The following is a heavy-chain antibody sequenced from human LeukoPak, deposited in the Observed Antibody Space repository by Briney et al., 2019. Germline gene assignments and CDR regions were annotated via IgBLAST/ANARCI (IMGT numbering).Heavy chain of an antibody. J-gene: IGHJ4*02. Sequence: PGGSLRLSCAASGFTFSNCAMSWVRQAPGKGLEWVSAISGSGGSTYYADSVKGRFTISRDNSKNTLYLQMNSLRAEDTAVYYCAKDPTGRDLTRFDYWGQGTLATVSS. CDR3: AKDPTGRDLTRFDY. V-gene: IGHV3-23*01. CDR2: ISGSGGST. D-gene: IGHD1-1*01. CDR1: GFTFSNCA.